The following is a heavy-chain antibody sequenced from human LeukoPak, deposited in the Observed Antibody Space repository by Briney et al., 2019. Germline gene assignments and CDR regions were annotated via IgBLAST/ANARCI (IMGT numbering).Heavy chain of an antibody. V-gene: IGHV3-48*03. Sequence: GGSLRLSCAASGFTFSSYEMNWVRQAPGKGLEWVSYISCSGSTIYYADSVKGRFTISRDNAKNSLYLQMNSLRAEDTAVYYCARISGYYLFDYWGQGTLVTVSS. J-gene: IGHJ4*02. CDR3: ARISGYYLFDY. CDR1: GFTFSSYE. D-gene: IGHD3-22*01. CDR2: ISCSGSTI.